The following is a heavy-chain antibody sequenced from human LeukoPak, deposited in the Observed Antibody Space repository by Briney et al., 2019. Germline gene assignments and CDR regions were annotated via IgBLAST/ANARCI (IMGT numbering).Heavy chain of an antibody. Sequence: SETLSLTCAVYGGSFSGYYWSWVRQPPGKGLEWIGEINHSGSTNYNPSLKSRVTISVDTSKNQFSLKLSSVTAADTAVYYCARSDILTGYLGLWGQGTLVTVSS. CDR3: ARSDILTGYLGL. CDR1: GGSFSGYY. D-gene: IGHD3-9*01. V-gene: IGHV4-34*01. J-gene: IGHJ4*02. CDR2: INHSGST.